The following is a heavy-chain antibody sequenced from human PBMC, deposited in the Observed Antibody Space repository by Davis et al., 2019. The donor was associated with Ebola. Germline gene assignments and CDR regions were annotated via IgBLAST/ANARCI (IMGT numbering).Heavy chain of an antibody. Sequence: SETLSLTCTVSGGSLSSGDSYWSWIRQPPGGGLEWIAYIYYTGTTHYNPSLQSRVTISVDMSKNQFSLELTSVTAADTAVYYCARAPRYDFWSGYYPFDIWGQGTMVTVSS. CDR3: ARAPRYDFWSGYYPFDI. CDR1: GGSLSSGDSY. J-gene: IGHJ3*02. D-gene: IGHD3-3*01. V-gene: IGHV4-30-4*01. CDR2: IYYTGTT.